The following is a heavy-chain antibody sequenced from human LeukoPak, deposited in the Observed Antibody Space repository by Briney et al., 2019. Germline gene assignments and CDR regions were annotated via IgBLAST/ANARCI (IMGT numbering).Heavy chain of an antibody. Sequence: GGSLRLSCAASGFTFSSYWMHWVRQAPGKGLVWVSRINSDGSSTSYADSVKGRFTISRDNAKNTLYLQMNSLRAEDTAVYYCARPSGSGSYYYYYYGMDVWGQGTTVTVSS. CDR3: ARPSGSGSYYYYYYGMDV. CDR2: INSDGSST. CDR1: GFTFSSYW. D-gene: IGHD3-10*01. J-gene: IGHJ6*02. V-gene: IGHV3-74*01.